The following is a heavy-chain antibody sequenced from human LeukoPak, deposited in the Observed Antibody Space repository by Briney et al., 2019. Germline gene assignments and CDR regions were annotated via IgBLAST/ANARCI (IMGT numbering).Heavy chain of an antibody. CDR2: IIPIFGTA. Sequence: APVKVSSKASGGTFSSYAISWVRQAPGQGLEWMGRIIPIFGTANYAQKFQGRVTITADKSTSTAYMELSSLRSEDTAVYYCARAGGYSGYGDWFDPWGQGTRVPVSS. CDR3: ARAGGYSGYGDWFDP. D-gene: IGHD5-12*01. CDR1: GGTFSSYA. J-gene: IGHJ5*02. V-gene: IGHV1-69*06.